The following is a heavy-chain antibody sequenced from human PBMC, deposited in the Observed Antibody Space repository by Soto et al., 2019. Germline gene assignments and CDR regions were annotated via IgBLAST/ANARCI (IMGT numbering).Heavy chain of an antibody. CDR2: IFSNDEK. Sequence: TWIRQPPGKALEWLAHIFSNDEKSYRPSLKSRLTISKDTSRTQVVLTMTNMDPVDTGTYYCARVRSNYYGSGTYYFDYWGQGTLVTVSS. CDR3: ARVRSNYYGSGTYYFDY. J-gene: IGHJ4*02. V-gene: IGHV2-26*01. D-gene: IGHD3-10*01.